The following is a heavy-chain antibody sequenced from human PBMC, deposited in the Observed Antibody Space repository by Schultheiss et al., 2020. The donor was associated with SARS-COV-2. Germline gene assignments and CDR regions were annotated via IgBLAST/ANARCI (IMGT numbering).Heavy chain of an antibody. CDR3: ARDYGDFWSGYYTPYFDY. D-gene: IGHD3-3*01. CDR2: ISYDGIKK. V-gene: IGHV3-30*03. CDR1: GFTFSSYG. Sequence: GGSLRLSCAASGFTFSSYGMHWVRQAPGKGLEWVAVISYDGIKKYYADSVKGRFTISRDNSKNTLYLQMNSLRPEDTAMFYCARDYGDFWSGYYTPYFDYWGQGTLVTVSS. J-gene: IGHJ4*02.